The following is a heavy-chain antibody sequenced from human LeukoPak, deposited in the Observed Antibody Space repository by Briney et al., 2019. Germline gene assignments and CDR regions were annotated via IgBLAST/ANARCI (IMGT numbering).Heavy chain of an antibody. CDR1: GFTFSSYW. V-gene: IGHV3-7*01. Sequence: GGSLRLSCAASGFTFSSYWMSWVRQAPGKGLEWVANIKLDGSEKYYVDSVKGRFTISRDNAKKSLYLQVNSLRDEDTAVYYCARDSFAFGGVIALLDYWGQGTLVTVSS. CDR2: IKLDGSEK. D-gene: IGHD3-16*02. CDR3: ARDSFAFGGVIALLDY. J-gene: IGHJ4*02.